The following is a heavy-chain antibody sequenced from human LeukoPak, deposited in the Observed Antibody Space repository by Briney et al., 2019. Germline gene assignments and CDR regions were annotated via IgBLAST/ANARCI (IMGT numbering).Heavy chain of an antibody. D-gene: IGHD2-15*01. CDR2: IKHDGSER. CDR1: GFTFGGYS. CDR3: GRVISGAIDY. J-gene: IGHJ4*02. V-gene: IGHV3-7*01. Sequence: GGSLRLSCAASGFTFGGYSMSWVRQAPGKGLEWVANIKHDGSERFYVDSVKGRFTISKDNAENSMYLQMNSLSAADTAVYYCGRVISGAIDYWGQGTLVTVSS.